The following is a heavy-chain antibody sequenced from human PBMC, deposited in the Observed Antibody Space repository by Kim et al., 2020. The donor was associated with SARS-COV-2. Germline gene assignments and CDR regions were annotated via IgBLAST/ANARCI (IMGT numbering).Heavy chain of an antibody. Sequence: GGSLRLSCAASGFTFSDHYMDWVRQAPGKGLEWVGRTRNKANSYTTEYAASVKGRFTISRDDSKNSLYLQMNSLKTEDTAVYYCARGLAAAGWFDPWGQGTLVTVSS. CDR1: GFTFSDHY. CDR2: TRNKANSYTT. CDR3: ARGLAAAGWFDP. V-gene: IGHV3-72*01. D-gene: IGHD6-13*01. J-gene: IGHJ5*02.